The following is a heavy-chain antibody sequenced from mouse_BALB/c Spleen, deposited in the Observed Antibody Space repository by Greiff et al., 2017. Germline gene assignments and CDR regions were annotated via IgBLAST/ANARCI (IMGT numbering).Heavy chain of an antibody. CDR2: ISNGGGST. CDR1: GFTFSSYT. CDR3: ARQDGYCYFDY. J-gene: IGHJ2*01. Sequence: EVKVVESGGGLVQPGGSLKLSCAASGFTFSSYTMSWVRQTPEKRLEWVAYISNGGGSTYYPDTVKGRFTISRDNAKNTLYLQMSSLKSEDTAMYYCARQDGYCYFDYWGQGTTLTVSS. V-gene: IGHV5-12-2*01. D-gene: IGHD2-3*01.